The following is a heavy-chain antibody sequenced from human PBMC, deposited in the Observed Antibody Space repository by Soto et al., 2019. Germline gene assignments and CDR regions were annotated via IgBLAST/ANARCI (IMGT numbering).Heavy chain of an antibody. Sequence: PGGSLRLSCAASEFPFSSYAVSWVRQAPGKGLEWVASVGGRGGSTYHADSVKGRFTVSRDNSKNTVYLQMNSLRAEDTAIYYCAKQEDYDFWSPSNNWLDPWGQGTLVTVSS. CDR2: VGGRGGST. CDR3: AKQEDYDFWSPSNNWLDP. V-gene: IGHV3-23*01. D-gene: IGHD3-3*01. J-gene: IGHJ5*02. CDR1: EFPFSSYA.